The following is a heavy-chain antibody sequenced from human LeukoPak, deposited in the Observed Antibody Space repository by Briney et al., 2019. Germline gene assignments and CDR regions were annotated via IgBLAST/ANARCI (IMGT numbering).Heavy chain of an antibody. D-gene: IGHD3-10*01. CDR2: INAYNGDT. CDR1: NYTFTSYG. Sequence: ASVKVFCKASNYTFTSYGISWVRQAPGQGLEWMAWINAYNGDTNYAQKFQGRVTLTTETSTSTAYMELRSLRSDDTAVYFCARDGSGVWFDYWGQGTLVTVSS. CDR3: ARDGSGVWFDY. V-gene: IGHV1-18*01. J-gene: IGHJ4*02.